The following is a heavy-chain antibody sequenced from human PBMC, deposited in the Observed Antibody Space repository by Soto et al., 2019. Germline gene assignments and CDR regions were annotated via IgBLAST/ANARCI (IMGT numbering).Heavy chain of an antibody. CDR2: IYYTGST. V-gene: IGHV4-31*03. D-gene: IGHD2-21*02. Sequence: ASETLSLTCTASGGSFSSGGYYWSWIRQHPGKGLEWIGHIYYTGSTYYNPSLKSRVTISVDTSKKQFSLNLSSLTAADTAVYYCAREEGAVTGVGYDYYYGMDVWGQGTTVTVSS. CDR3: AREEGAVTGVGYDYYYGMDV. CDR1: GGSFSSGGYY. J-gene: IGHJ6*02.